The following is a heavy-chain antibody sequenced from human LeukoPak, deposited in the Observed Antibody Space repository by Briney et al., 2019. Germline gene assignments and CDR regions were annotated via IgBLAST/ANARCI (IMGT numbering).Heavy chain of an antibody. J-gene: IGHJ4*02. CDR3: ARGIVGAFDY. Sequence: GASVKVSCKASGGTFSSYAISWVRQAPGQGLEWMGGIIPIFGTANYAQKFQGRVTITTDESTSTAYMELSSLRSEDTAAYYCARGIVGAFDYWGQGTLVTVSS. V-gene: IGHV1-69*05. D-gene: IGHD1-26*01. CDR2: IIPIFGTA. CDR1: GGTFSSYA.